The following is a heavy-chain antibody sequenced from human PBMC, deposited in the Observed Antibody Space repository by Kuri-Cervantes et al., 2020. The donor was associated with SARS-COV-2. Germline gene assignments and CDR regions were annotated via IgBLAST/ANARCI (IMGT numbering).Heavy chain of an antibody. Sequence: SETLSLTCTVSGASIRSSSYFWAWIRQPPGKGLEWIGEVNHNGGANYNPSLRSRVTISVDPSKAQFSLKLSSVTAADTAVYYCARPQSRITIFGVVIPGGWFDPWGQGTLVTVSS. J-gene: IGHJ5*02. CDR3: ARPQSRITIFGVVIPGGWFDP. CDR1: GASIRSSSYF. V-gene: IGHV4-39*07. D-gene: IGHD3-3*01. CDR2: VNHNGGA.